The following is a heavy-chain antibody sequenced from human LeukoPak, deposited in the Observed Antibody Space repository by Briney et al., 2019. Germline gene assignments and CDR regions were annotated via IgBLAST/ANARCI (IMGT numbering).Heavy chain of an antibody. CDR1: GFTFSSYA. J-gene: IGHJ4*02. Sequence: AGGSLRLSCAASGFTFSSYAMSWVRQAPGKGLEWVSAISGSGGSTYYADSVKGRFTISRDNSKNTLYLQMNSLRAEDTAVYYCAKGRYSVVVAYYFDYWGQGTLVTVSS. CDR3: AKGRYSVVVAYYFDY. V-gene: IGHV3-23*01. D-gene: IGHD2-15*01. CDR2: ISGSGGST.